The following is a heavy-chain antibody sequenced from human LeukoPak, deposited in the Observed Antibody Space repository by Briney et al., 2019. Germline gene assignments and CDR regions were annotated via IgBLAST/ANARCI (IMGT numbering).Heavy chain of an antibody. Sequence: PGGSLRLSCAVSGFTVSTNYMTWVRQAPGKGLEWVSLLYSGGSTYYADSVKGRFTISRDNSKNMLYLQMNSLRAEDTALYYCAREGNVEYYGMDVWGQGITVTVSS. CDR1: GFTVSTNY. D-gene: IGHD3-3*01. J-gene: IGHJ6*02. V-gene: IGHV3-53*01. CDR2: LYSGGST. CDR3: AREGNVEYYGMDV.